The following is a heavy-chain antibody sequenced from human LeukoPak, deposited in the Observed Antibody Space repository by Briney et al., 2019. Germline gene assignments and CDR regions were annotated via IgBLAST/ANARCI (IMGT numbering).Heavy chain of an antibody. D-gene: IGHD1-26*01. Sequence: PGGSLRLSCAASGFTFSSYGMHWVRQAPGKGLEWVAVIWYDGSNKYYADSVKGRFTISRDNSKNTLYLQMNSLRGEDTAVYYCARGGGATTPLDYWGQGTLVTVSS. CDR1: GFTFSSYG. CDR2: IWYDGSNK. V-gene: IGHV3-33*01. CDR3: ARGGGATTPLDY. J-gene: IGHJ4*02.